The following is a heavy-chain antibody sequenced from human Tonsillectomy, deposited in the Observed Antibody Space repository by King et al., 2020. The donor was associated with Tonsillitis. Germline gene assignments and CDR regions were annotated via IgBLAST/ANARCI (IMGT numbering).Heavy chain of an antibody. Sequence: ITLKESGPTLVKPTQTLTLTCTFSGFSLSTSGVGVGWIRQPPGKGLEWLAHIFWDDDKRHSPSLKNRVTITKDSSKNQVVLTMTNMDPVDTATYFCAHAPPIGTDGTRYFGSWGQGTLVTVSS. D-gene: IGHD6-13*01. CDR2: IFWDDDK. CDR1: GFSLSTSGVG. V-gene: IGHV2-5*02. J-gene: IGHJ4*02. CDR3: AHAPPIGTDGTRYFGS.